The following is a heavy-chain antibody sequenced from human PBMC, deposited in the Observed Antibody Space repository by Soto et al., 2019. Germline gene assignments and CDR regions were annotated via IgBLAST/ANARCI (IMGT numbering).Heavy chain of an antibody. V-gene: IGHV5-51*01. CDR3: VRMGGYYYDSSGSHYLDY. J-gene: IGHJ4*02. CDR1: GYSFPSYR. Sequence: EVQLVQSGAEVKKPGESLKISCQGSGYSFPSYRIGWVRQMPGKGLEWMGIIYPGDSDTRYSPSFPGQVTVSVDKSISTAYLQWSSLKASDTAMYYCVRMGGYYYDSSGSHYLDYWGQGTLVTVSS. D-gene: IGHD3-22*01. CDR2: IYPGDSDT.